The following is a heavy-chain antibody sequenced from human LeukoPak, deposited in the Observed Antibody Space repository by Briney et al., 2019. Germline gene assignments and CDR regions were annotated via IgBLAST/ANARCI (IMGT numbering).Heavy chain of an antibody. D-gene: IGHD3-10*01. Sequence: SETLSLTRTVSGGSVSSGSYYWSWIRQPPGKGLEWIGYIYYSGSTNYNPSLKSRVTISVDTSKNQFSLKLSSVTAADTAVYYCARDIMVRGVWSDYWGQGTLVTVSS. J-gene: IGHJ4*02. CDR2: IYYSGST. CDR1: GGSVSSGSYY. V-gene: IGHV4-61*01. CDR3: ARDIMVRGVWSDY.